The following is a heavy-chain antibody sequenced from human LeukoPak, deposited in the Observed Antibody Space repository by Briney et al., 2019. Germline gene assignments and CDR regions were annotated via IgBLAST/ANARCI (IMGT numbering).Heavy chain of an antibody. CDR1: GGSISSSSYY. CDR2: IYYSGST. Sequence: SETLSLTCTVSGGSISSSSYYWGWIRQPPGKGLEWIGSIYYSGSTYYNPSLKSRVTISVDTSKNQFSLKLSSVTAADTAVYYCARAATSSTLTDYWGQGTLVTVSS. J-gene: IGHJ4*02. CDR3: ARAATSSTLTDY. V-gene: IGHV4-39*07. D-gene: IGHD2-2*01.